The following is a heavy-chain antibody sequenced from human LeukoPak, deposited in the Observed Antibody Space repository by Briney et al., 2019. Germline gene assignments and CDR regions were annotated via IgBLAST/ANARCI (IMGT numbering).Heavy chain of an antibody. V-gene: IGHV3-23*01. J-gene: IGHJ4*02. CDR2: ITGVGSGGRT. Sequence: PGGSLRLSCAASGFTFSTYAMSWVRQAPGKGLEWVSAITGVGSGGRTNYADSVKGRFTVSRDDSKNTLYLQMNSLRAEDTAIYYCAKTFYPVTSGWGLVDYWGQGTLVTVSS. CDR1: GFTFSTYA. CDR3: AKTFYPVTSGWGLVDY. D-gene: IGHD6-19*01.